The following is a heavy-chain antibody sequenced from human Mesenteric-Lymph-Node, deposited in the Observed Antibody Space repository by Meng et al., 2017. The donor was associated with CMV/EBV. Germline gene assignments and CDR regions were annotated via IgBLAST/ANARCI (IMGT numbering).Heavy chain of an antibody. Sequence: SGGSISSGGYSWSWIRQHPGKGLEWIGYIYYSGSIYSNPSLKSRVTISVDTSKNQFSLKLSSVTAADTAVYYCARALDYSNPRGFDYWGQGTLVTVSS. CDR2: IYYSGSI. CDR1: GGSISSGGYS. J-gene: IGHJ4*02. CDR3: ARALDYSNPRGFDY. D-gene: IGHD4-11*01. V-gene: IGHV4-31*02.